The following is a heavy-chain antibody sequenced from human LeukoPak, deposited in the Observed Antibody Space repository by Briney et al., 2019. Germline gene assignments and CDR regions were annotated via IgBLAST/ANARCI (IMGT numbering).Heavy chain of an antibody. V-gene: IGHV3-30*18. Sequence: GGSLRLSCVASGFTFSNYGMHWVRQAPGKGLEWVAVISYDGTNKYYAGSVKGRFTISRDYPKNTLFLQMSSLRAEDTAVYYCAKGRYSSTWCSDHWGQGTLVTVSS. CDR1: GFTFSNYG. CDR3: AKGRYSSTWCSDH. D-gene: IGHD6-13*01. J-gene: IGHJ4*02. CDR2: ISYDGTNK.